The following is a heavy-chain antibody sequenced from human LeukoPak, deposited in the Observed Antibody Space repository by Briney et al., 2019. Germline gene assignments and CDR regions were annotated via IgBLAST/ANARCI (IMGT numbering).Heavy chain of an antibody. D-gene: IGHD5-24*01. J-gene: IGHJ4*02. Sequence: GGSLRVSCAASGFTFSNYGMHWVRQAPGKGLEWVAVVSYDGGNKYYADSVKGRFTISRDNSKNTLYLQMNSLRAEGTAVYYCAKEGEPDGYNYPGDYWGQGTLVTVSS. V-gene: IGHV3-30*18. CDR2: VSYDGGNK. CDR3: AKEGEPDGYNYPGDY. CDR1: GFTFSNYG.